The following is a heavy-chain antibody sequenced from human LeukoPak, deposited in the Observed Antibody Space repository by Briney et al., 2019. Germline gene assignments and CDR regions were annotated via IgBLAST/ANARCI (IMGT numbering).Heavy chain of an antibody. V-gene: IGHV4-31*03. CDR2: IYYSGST. CDR1: GGSISSGGYY. CDR3: ARDKIWFGGDWFDP. Sequence: SETLSLTCTVSGGSISSGGYYWSWLRQHPGKGLEWIGYIYYSGSTYYNPSLKSRVTISVDTSKNQFSLKLSSVTAADTAVYYCARDKIWFGGDWFDPWGQGTLVTVSS. D-gene: IGHD3-10*01. J-gene: IGHJ5*02.